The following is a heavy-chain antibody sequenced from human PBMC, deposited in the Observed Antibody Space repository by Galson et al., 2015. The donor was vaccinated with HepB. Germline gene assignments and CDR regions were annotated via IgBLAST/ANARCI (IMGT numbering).Heavy chain of an antibody. V-gene: IGHV7-4-1*02. D-gene: IGHD1-26*01. J-gene: IGHJ6*03. CDR2: INTNTGNP. CDR1: GYTFTSYA. CDR3: AREGGSYRYYYYYYYMDV. Sequence: SVKVSCKASGYTFTSYAMNWVRQAPGQGLEWMGWINTNTGNPTYAQGFTGRFVFSLDTSVSTAYLQISSLKAEDTAVYYCAREGGSYRYYYYYYYMDVWGKGTTVTVSS.